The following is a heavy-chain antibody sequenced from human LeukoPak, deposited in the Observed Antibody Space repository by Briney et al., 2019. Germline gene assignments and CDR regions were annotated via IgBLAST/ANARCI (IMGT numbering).Heavy chain of an antibody. CDR1: GYTLTSYG. CDR3: ARDLEPYYDILTGYYYFDY. D-gene: IGHD3-9*01. CDR2: ISAYNGNT. J-gene: IGHJ4*02. V-gene: IGHV1-18*01. Sequence: ASVKVSCKASGYTLTSYGISWVRQAPGQGLEWMGWISAYNGNTNYAQKLQGRVTMTTDTSTSTAYMELRSLRSDDTAVYYCARDLEPYYDILTGYYYFDYWGQGTLVTVSS.